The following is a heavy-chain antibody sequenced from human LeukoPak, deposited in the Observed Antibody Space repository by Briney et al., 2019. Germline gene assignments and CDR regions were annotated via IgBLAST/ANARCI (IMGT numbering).Heavy chain of an antibody. CDR1: GGSISDIY. CDR3: AKHHSFDI. Sequence: PSETLSLTCTVPGGSISDIYWSWIRQFPGKGLEWIGYVNHSGSTKYNPSLKSRVTLSVDTSKNHLSLNLSSVTAADTAVYYCAKHHSFDIWGQGTLVTVSS. CDR2: VNHSGST. J-gene: IGHJ3*02. V-gene: IGHV4-59*08.